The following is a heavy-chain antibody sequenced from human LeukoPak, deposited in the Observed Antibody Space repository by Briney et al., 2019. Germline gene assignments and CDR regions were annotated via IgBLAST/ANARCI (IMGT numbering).Heavy chain of an antibody. J-gene: IGHJ4*02. CDR1: GFTFSSYA. CDR3: ARVWSSGSFLMALGY. Sequence: PGRSLRLSCAASGFTFSSYAMHWVRQAPGKGLEWVAVILFDGSSEYYANSVKGRFTISRDNSKNTLYLQMNSLRPGDTAVYYCARVWSSGSFLMALGYWGQGTLVTVSS. D-gene: IGHD3-10*01. V-gene: IGHV3-30*04. CDR2: ILFDGSSE.